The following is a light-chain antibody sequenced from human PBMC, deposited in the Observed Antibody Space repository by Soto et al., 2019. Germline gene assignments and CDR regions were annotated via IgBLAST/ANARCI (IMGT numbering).Light chain of an antibody. CDR1: SSDVGGYNY. V-gene: IGLV2-14*01. CDR3: SSYTTSGTDVV. Sequence: QSVLTQPASVSGSPGQSITISCTGTSSDVGGYNYVSWYQRHPGKAPKLMIFDVSDRSSGVSNRFSGSKSGNTASLTISGLQAEDEADYYCSSYTTSGTDVVFGGGTKLTVL. J-gene: IGLJ2*01. CDR2: DVS.